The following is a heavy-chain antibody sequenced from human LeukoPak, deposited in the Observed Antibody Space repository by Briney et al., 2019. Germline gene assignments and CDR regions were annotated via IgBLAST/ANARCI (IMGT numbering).Heavy chain of an antibody. Sequence: RESGPALVKPTQTLTLTCTFSGFSPSTSGMCVSWIRQPPGKALEWLARIDWDDDKYYSTSLKTRLTISKDTSKNQVVLTMTNMDPVDTATYYCARTYSSGWYTDYWGQGTLVTVSS. CDR3: ARTYSSGWYTDY. V-gene: IGHV2-70*11. J-gene: IGHJ4*02. CDR1: GFSPSTSGMC. D-gene: IGHD6-19*01. CDR2: IDWDDDK.